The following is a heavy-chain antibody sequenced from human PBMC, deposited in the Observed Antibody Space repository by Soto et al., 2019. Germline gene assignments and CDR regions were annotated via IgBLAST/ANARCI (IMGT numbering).Heavy chain of an antibody. D-gene: IGHD3-3*01. CDR1: GYSISSGFY. V-gene: IGHV4-38-2*01. Sequence: SETLSLTCAVSGYSISSGFYWGWIRQPPGEWLEWIGSIDHSGNTYYNPSLKSRVTISVDTSKNQFSLKLSSVTAADTAVYYCASWNDFWSGYGHWGQGTLVTVSS. J-gene: IGHJ4*02. CDR3: ASWNDFWSGYGH. CDR2: IDHSGNT.